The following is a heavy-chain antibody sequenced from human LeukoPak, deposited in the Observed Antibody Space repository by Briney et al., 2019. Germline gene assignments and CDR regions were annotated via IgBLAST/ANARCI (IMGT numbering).Heavy chain of an antibody. CDR3: ARVQWLDPYIDPPLYYYYGMDV. V-gene: IGHV1-18*01. CDR1: GYTFTSYG. D-gene: IGHD6-19*01. CDR2: ISAYNGNT. Sequence: ASVKVSCKASGYTFTSYGISWVRQAPGQGLEWMGWISAYNGNTNYAQKLQGRVTMTTDTSTSTAYMELRSLRSDDTAVYYCARVQWLDPYIDPPLYYYYGMDVWGQGTTVTVSS. J-gene: IGHJ6*02.